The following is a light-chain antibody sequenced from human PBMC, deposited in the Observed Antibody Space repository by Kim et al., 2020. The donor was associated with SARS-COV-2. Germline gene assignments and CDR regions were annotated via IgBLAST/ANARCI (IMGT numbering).Light chain of an antibody. Sequence: SESPGQTASVTCSGDKLGDKYACWYQQKPGQSPVLVIYQDSKRPSGIPERFSSSNSGNIATLTISGTQAMDEADYYCQAWDSSTVVFGGGTQLTVL. CDR2: QDS. CDR1: KLGDKY. CDR3: QAWDSSTVV. J-gene: IGLJ2*01. V-gene: IGLV3-1*01.